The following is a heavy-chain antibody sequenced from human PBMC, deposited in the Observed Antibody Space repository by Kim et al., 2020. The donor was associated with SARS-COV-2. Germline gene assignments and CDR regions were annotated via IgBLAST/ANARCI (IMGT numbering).Heavy chain of an antibody. CDR2: ISAYNGNT. J-gene: IGHJ4*02. Sequence: ASVKVSCKASGYTFTSYGISWVRQAPGQGLEWMGWISAYNGNTNYAQKLQGRVTMTTDTSTSTAYMELRSLRSDDTAVYYCARDRSRDCSGGSCYLPNDYWGQGTLVTVSS. CDR1: GYTFTSYG. V-gene: IGHV1-18*01. CDR3: ARDRSRDCSGGSCYLPNDY. D-gene: IGHD2-15*01.